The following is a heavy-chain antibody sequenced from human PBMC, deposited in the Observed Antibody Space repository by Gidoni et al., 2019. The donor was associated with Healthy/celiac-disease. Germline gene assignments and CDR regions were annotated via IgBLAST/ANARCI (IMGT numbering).Heavy chain of an antibody. V-gene: IGHV2-5*02. CDR1: GFSLSTSGVG. CDR2: IYWDDDK. CDR3: AHSNCSSTSCYIFGWFDP. J-gene: IGHJ5*02. Sequence: QITLKESGPTLVKPTQTLTLTCTFSGFSLSTSGVGVGWIRQPPGKALEWHALIYWDDDKRYSPSLKSRLTITKDTSKNQVVLTMTNMDPVDTATYYCAHSNCSSTSCYIFGWFDPWGQGTLVTVSS. D-gene: IGHD2-2*01.